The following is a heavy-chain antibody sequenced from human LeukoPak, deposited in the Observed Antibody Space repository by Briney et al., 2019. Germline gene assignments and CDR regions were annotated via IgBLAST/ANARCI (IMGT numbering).Heavy chain of an antibody. CDR2: IYSSGST. Sequence: SETLSLTCTVSGGSISSRYWSWIRQPPGKGLEWIGYIYSSGSTNYNPSLKSRVTISVDTSKNQFSLRLSSVTAADTAVYYCARPYYYDSSGTKGAFDIWGQGTMVTVSS. D-gene: IGHD3-22*01. J-gene: IGHJ3*02. CDR1: GGSISSRY. V-gene: IGHV4-59*11. CDR3: ARPYYYDSSGTKGAFDI.